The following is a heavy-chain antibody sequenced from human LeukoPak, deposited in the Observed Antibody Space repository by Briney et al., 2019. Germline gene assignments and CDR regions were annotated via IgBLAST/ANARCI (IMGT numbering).Heavy chain of an antibody. CDR2: IYYSGST. V-gene: IGHV4-39*01. D-gene: IGHD3-10*01. J-gene: IGHJ5*02. CDR1: GGSISSYY. CDR3: ARHRENTYYYGSGSYNTYNWFDP. Sequence: SETLSLTCTVSGGSISSYYWGWIRQPPGKGLEWIGSIYYSGSTYYNPSLKSRVTISVDTSKNQFSLKLSSVTAADTAVYYCARHRENTYYYGSGSYNTYNWFDPWGQGTLVTVSS.